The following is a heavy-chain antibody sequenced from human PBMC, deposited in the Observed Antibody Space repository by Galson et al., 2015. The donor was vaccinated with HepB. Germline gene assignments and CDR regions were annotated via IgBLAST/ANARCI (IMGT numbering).Heavy chain of an antibody. CDR3: VRDQFWFGELIDGMEV. CDR2: ISYDGTKK. D-gene: IGHD3-10*01. V-gene: IGHV3-30-3*01. J-gene: IGHJ6*02. CDR1: GFTFSTYA. Sequence: SLRLSCAASGFTFSTYAMHWVRQAPGKGLEWVAIISYDGTKKDYADSVKGRFTISRDDSTVYLQMNSLRPEDTAVYYCVRDQFWFGELIDGMEVWGQGTTVIVSS.